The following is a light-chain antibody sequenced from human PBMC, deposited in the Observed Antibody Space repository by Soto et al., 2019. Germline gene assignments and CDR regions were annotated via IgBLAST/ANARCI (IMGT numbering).Light chain of an antibody. CDR1: QSINDW. CDR3: QQYFSYPWT. CDR2: KAS. J-gene: IGKJ1*01. Sequence: DIQMTQSPSTLSASVGDRVTITCRASQSINDWLAWYQQKPWKAPNLLIYKASSLQTGVPSRFSGSGSGTEFSLTISSLKPDDFATFYCQQYFSYPWTFGQGTKVEIK. V-gene: IGKV1-5*03.